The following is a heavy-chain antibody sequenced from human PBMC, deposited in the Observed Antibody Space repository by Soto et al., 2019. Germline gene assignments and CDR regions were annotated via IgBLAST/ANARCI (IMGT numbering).Heavy chain of an antibody. Sequence: PGVSLRLSWSVSGFTFSSYSINWVRQAPEEWLGWVSYISSSSSTIYYADSVKGRFTISRDNAKNSLYLQMNSLRDEDTAVYYCARDPYYDFWSGFSRSNYYYYGMDVWGQGTTVTVSS. CDR2: ISSSSSTI. CDR1: GFTFSSYS. CDR3: ARDPYYDFWSGFSRSNYYYYGMDV. D-gene: IGHD3-3*01. V-gene: IGHV3-48*02. J-gene: IGHJ6*02.